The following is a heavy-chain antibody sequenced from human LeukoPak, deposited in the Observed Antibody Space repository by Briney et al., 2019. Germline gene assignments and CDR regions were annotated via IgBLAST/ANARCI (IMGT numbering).Heavy chain of an antibody. CDR1: GFFFSNYA. D-gene: IGHD6-13*01. CDR3: AKPYVAAAGTVISAFDI. V-gene: IGHV3-30*18. Sequence: GGSLRLSCAGSGFFFSNYAMPWVRQAPGKGLEWVAVISYDGSYKYYADSVKGRFTISRDDSKNTLYLQMNSLRAEDTAMYYCAKPYVAAAGTVISAFDIWGQGTMVTVSS. CDR2: ISYDGSYK. J-gene: IGHJ3*02.